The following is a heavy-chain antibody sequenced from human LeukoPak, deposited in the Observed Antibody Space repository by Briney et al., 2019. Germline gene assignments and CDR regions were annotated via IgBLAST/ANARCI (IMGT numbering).Heavy chain of an antibody. Sequence: PGGSLRLSCAASGFTFSSYEMNWVRQAPGKGLEWVSYISSSGSTIYYADSVKGRFTISRDNAKNSLYLQMNSLRAEDTAVYYCAREGVSSIAAQGRYNWFDPWGQGTLVTVSS. CDR2: ISSSGSTI. CDR3: AREGVSSIAAQGRYNWFDP. D-gene: IGHD6-6*01. V-gene: IGHV3-48*03. CDR1: GFTFSSYE. J-gene: IGHJ5*02.